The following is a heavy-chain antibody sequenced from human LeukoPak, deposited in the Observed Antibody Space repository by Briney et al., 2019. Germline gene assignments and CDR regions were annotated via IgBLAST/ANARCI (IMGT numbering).Heavy chain of an antibody. CDR1: GYTFTSYG. D-gene: IGHD6-13*01. CDR2: ISAYNGNT. Sequence: ASVKVSCKASGYTFTSYGISRVRQAPGQGLEWMGWISAYNGNTNYAQKLQGRVTMTTDTSTSTAYMELRSLRSDDTAVYYCATTEQGSWYGEHWGQGTLVTVSS. V-gene: IGHV1-18*01. J-gene: IGHJ4*02. CDR3: ATTEQGSWYGEH.